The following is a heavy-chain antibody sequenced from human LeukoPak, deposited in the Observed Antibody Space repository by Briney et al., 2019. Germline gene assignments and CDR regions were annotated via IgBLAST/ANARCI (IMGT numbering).Heavy chain of an antibody. CDR2: IKQDGSEK. J-gene: IGHJ5*02. V-gene: IGHV3-7*01. CDR3: ARRNWGNWFDP. Sequence: GGSLRLSCAASGFTFSDHWMAWVRQAPGKGLEWVANIKQDGSEKYYVDSVKGRFTISRDNAKNSLYLQMNSLRAEDTAVYYCARRNWGNWFDPWGQGTLVTVSS. CDR1: GFTFSDHW. D-gene: IGHD7-27*01.